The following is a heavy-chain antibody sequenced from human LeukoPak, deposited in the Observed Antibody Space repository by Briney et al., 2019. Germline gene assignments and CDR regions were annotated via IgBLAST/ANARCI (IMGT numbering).Heavy chain of an antibody. CDR2: IKLDGSEK. V-gene: IGHV3-7*03. Sequence: PGGSLRLSCAASGFTFSSYWMSWVRQAPGKGLEWVANIKLDGSEKYYVDSVKGRFTISRDNAENSLYLQMNRLRPEDAAVYYCAKAPVTTCRGAFCYPFDYWGLGTLVTVSS. J-gene: IGHJ4*02. CDR1: GFTFSSYW. D-gene: IGHD2-15*01. CDR3: AKAPVTTCRGAFCYPFDY.